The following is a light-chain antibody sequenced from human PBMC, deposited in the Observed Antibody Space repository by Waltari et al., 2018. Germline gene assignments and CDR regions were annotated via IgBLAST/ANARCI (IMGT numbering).Light chain of an antibody. CDR2: DVS. J-gene: IGLJ3*02. V-gene: IGLV2-11*01. CDR3: CSYAGSYTLWV. CDR1: SSDVGGYNY. Sequence: QSALTQPRSVSGSPGQSVTISCTGTSSDVGGYNYVSWYQQHPGKAPKLMIYDVSKRPSWVPDRSSGSKSGNTASLTISGLQAEDEADYYCCSYAGSYTLWVFGGGTKLTVL.